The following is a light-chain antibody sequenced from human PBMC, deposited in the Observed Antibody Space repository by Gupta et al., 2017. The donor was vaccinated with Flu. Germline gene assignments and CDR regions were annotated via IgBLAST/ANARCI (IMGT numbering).Light chain of an antibody. J-gene: IGLJ3*02. CDR3: QSYDTSLSGWV. CDR1: SSNIVAGYD. CDR2: GSS. V-gene: IGLV1-40*01. Sequence: QSVLTQPPSVSGAPGQRVTISCTGSSSNIVAGYDVHWYQQLPGTAPKVLIYGSSNRPSGVPERFFGSKSGMSASLAITGLQAEDEGDYYCQSYDTSLSGWVFGGGTKVTAL.